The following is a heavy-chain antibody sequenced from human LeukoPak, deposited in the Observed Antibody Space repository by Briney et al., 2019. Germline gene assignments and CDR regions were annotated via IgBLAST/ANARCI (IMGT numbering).Heavy chain of an antibody. CDR3: ARGPALHKNWVGGRWFDP. CDR1: GYTFINYD. Sequence: ASVKVSCKSSGYTFINYDINWVRQAPGQGLEWMGWMNPKTGNTGYAQNFQGRVTMNRDTSESTAYMEPSSLRSEDTAMYYCARGPALHKNWVGGRWFDPWGQGTLVTVSS. D-gene: IGHD3-16*01. V-gene: IGHV1-8*01. CDR2: MNPKTGNT. J-gene: IGHJ5*02.